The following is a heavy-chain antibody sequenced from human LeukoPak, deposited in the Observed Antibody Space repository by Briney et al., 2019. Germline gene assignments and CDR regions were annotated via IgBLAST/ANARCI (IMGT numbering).Heavy chain of an antibody. CDR2: ISSSSSTI. CDR3: ARDMSRMVATAL. V-gene: IGHV3-48*04. CDR1: GFTFSSYS. J-gene: IGHJ4*02. Sequence: GGSLRLSCAASGFTFSSYSMNWVRQAPGKGLKWVSYISSSSSTIYYADSVKGRFTISRDNAKNSLHLQMNSLRAEDTAVYYCARDMSRMVATALWGQGTLVTVSS. D-gene: IGHD5-12*01.